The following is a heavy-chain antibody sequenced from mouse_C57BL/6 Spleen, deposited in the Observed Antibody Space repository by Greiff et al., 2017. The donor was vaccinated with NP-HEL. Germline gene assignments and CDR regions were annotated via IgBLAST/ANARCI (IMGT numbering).Heavy chain of an antibody. CDR2: INPSSGYT. D-gene: IGHD1-1*01. CDR3: ARTPVYYYGSGYAMDD. CDR1: GYTFTSYT. V-gene: IGHV1-4*01. J-gene: IGHJ4*01. Sequence: QVQLQQSGAELARPGASVKMSCKASGYTFTSYTMHWVKQRPGQGLEWIGYINPSSGYTKYNQKFKDKATLTADKSSSTAYMQLSSLTSEDAAVYYCARTPVYYYGSGYAMDDWGQGTSVTVSS.